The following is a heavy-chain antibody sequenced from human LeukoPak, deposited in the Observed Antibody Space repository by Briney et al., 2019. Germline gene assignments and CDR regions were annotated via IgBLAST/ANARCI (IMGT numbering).Heavy chain of an antibody. CDR3: AIAAADVVVSGFDY. J-gene: IGHJ4*02. D-gene: IGHD2-21*02. Sequence: PGGSLRLSCEASGFTFRSFGMTWVRQSPGKGLAWVSAITGTGRITYYADSVRGRFTISRDNSKNTLYLHMNSLRAEDTAVYYCAIAAADVVVSGFDYWGQGTLVIVSS. CDR1: GFTFRSFG. CDR2: ITGTGRIT. V-gene: IGHV3-23*01.